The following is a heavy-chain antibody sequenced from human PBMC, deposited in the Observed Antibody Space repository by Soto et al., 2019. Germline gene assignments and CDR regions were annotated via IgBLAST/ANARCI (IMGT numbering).Heavy chain of an antibody. Sequence: QVQLQESGPGLVKPSETLSLTCTVSGGSISSYYWSWIRQPPGKGLEWIGYIYYSGSTNSNPSLKSRATISVDTSKNQFSLKLSSVTAADTAVYYCARHSNMYRNSFDYWGQGTLVTVSS. V-gene: IGHV4-59*08. CDR1: GGSISSYY. CDR3: ARHSNMYRNSFDY. CDR2: IYYSGST. D-gene: IGHD1-1*01. J-gene: IGHJ4*02.